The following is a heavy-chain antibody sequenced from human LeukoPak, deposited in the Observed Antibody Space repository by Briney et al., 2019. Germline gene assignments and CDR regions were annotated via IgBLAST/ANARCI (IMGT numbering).Heavy chain of an antibody. CDR1: GFTFSTYA. CDR3: AKPSVDTSMVDSHFDS. Sequence: GSLRLSCAASGFTFSTYAMSWVRQAPGKGLEWVSGISGSGGSTFYADSVKGRFTISRDNSKNTLYVQMKSLRAEDTAVYYCAKPSVDTSMVDSHFDSWGQGTLVTVSS. CDR2: ISGSGGST. V-gene: IGHV3-23*01. J-gene: IGHJ4*02. D-gene: IGHD5-18*01.